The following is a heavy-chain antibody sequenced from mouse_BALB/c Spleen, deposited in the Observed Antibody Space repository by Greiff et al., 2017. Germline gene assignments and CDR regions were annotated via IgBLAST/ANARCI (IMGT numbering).Heavy chain of an antibody. V-gene: IGHV3-2*02. Sequence: EVQLQELGPGLVKPSQSLSLTCTVTGYSITSDYAWNWIRQFPGNKLEWMGYISYSGSTSYNPSLKSRISITRDTSKNQFFLQLNSVTTEDTATYYCARLGTMITTGFDYWGQGTTLTVSS. J-gene: IGHJ2*01. CDR3: ARLGTMITTGFDY. CDR2: ISYSGST. D-gene: IGHD2-4*01. CDR1: GYSITSDYA.